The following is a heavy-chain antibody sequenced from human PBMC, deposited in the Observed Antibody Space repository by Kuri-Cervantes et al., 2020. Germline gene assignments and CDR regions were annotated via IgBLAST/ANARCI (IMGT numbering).Heavy chain of an antibody. CDR2: IYSDGST. CDR1: GLTVSNTY. D-gene: IGHD6-19*01. V-gene: IGHV3-53*01. J-gene: IGHJ4*02. CDR3: ARDLSGPDDY. Sequence: GESLKISCAVSGLTVSNTYMSWVRQAPGKGLEWVSAIYSDGSTHYADSVKGRYTISRDNAKNTLILQMNNLRAEDTAVYYCARDLSGPDDYWGQGTLVTVSS.